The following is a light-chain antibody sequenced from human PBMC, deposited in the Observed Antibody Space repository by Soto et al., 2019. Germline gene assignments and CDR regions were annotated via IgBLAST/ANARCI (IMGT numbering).Light chain of an antibody. V-gene: IGLV1-47*01. Sequence: QSVLTQPPSASGTPGQRVTISCSGSSSKIGSNYVYWYQQLPGTAPKLLIYRNIQRPSGVPDRFSGSKSGTSASLAISGLRSEDEADYYCAAWDDSLSGRVFGGGTKVTVL. CDR1: SSKIGSNY. J-gene: IGLJ2*01. CDR3: AAWDDSLSGRV. CDR2: RNI.